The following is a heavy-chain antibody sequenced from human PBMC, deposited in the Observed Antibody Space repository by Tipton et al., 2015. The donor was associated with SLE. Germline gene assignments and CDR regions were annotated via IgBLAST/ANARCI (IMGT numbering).Heavy chain of an antibody. V-gene: IGHV3-7*01. CDR2: IKQDGSDQ. D-gene: IGHD3-10*01. J-gene: IGHJ3*02. CDR3: ARETSSGAFDI. Sequence: GSLRLSCAASGFTFSSYTMHWVRQAPGKGLEWVANIKQDGSDQDYVGSLRGRFTISRDNAENSLYLQLNSLRPEDTAAYYCARETSSGAFDIWGQGTLVTVSS. CDR1: GFTFSSYT.